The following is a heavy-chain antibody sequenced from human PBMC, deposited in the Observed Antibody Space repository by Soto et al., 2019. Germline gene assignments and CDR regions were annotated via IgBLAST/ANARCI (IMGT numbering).Heavy chain of an antibody. J-gene: IGHJ6*02. Sequence: GGSLRLSCAASGFTFSSYAMSWVRQAPGKGLEWVSAISGSGGSTYYADSVKGRFTISRDNSKNTLYLQMNSLRAEDTAVYYCANGRYCSGGSCYWEYGMDVWGQGTTVTVSS. CDR1: GFTFSSYA. CDR2: ISGSGGST. CDR3: ANGRYCSGGSCYWEYGMDV. D-gene: IGHD2-15*01. V-gene: IGHV3-23*01.